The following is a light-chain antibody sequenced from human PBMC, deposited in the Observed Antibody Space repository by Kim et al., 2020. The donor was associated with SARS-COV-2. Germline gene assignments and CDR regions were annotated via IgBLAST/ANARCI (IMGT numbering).Light chain of an antibody. V-gene: IGLV1-36*01. CDR2: YDD. CDR1: SSNIGNNA. CDR3: AAWDDSLNAVV. Sequence: RQRFTISCSGSSSNIGNNAVNWYQQLPGKAPKLLIYYDDLLPSGVSDRFSGSKSGTSASLAISGLQSEDEADYYCAAWDDSLNAVVFGGGTQLTVL. J-gene: IGLJ2*01.